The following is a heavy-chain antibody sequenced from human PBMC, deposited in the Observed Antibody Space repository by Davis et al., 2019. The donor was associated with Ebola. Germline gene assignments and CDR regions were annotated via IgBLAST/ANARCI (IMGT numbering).Heavy chain of an antibody. V-gene: IGHV1-2*04. CDR1: GYTFTGYY. Sequence: ASVKVSCMASGYTFTGYYMHWVRQAPGQGLEWMGWINPNSGGTNYAQKFQGWVTMTRDTSISTAYMELSRLRSDDTAVYYCAREGCSGGSCYGWFDPWGQGTLVTVSS. CDR3: AREGCSGGSCYGWFDP. CDR2: INPNSGGT. D-gene: IGHD2-15*01. J-gene: IGHJ5*02.